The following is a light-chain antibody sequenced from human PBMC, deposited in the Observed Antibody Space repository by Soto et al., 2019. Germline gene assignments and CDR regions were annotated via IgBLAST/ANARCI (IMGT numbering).Light chain of an antibody. CDR3: SSYAGRYTWV. CDR2: RNN. J-gene: IGLJ3*02. V-gene: IGLV1-47*01. CDR1: TSNIGSNY. Sequence: QSVLTQPPSASGTPGQGVTISCSGSTSNIGSNYVYWYQQLPGTAPKLLIYRNNQRPSGVPDRFSGSKSGNTASLTISGLQAADDADYYCSSYAGRYTWVFGGGTQLTVL.